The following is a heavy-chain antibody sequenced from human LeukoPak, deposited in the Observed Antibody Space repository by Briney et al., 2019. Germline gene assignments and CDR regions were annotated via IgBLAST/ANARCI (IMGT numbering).Heavy chain of an antibody. V-gene: IGHV4-39*01. CDR2: VYYSGST. CDR1: GGSISSSTYY. D-gene: IGHD6-6*01. CDR3: ARHASSIAARRGFDY. Sequence: PSETLSLTCTVSGGSISSSTYYWGWIRQPPGKGLEWIGGVYYSGSTYYNPSLKSRVTISVDTSKNQFSLKLSSVTAAATAVYYCARHASSIAARRGFDYWGQGTLVTVSS. J-gene: IGHJ4*02.